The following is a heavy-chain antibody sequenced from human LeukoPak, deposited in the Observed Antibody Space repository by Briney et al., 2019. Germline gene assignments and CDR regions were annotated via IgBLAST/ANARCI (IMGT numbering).Heavy chain of an antibody. J-gene: IGHJ4*02. CDR2: IWYDGSNK. D-gene: IGHD1-1*01. V-gene: IGHV3-33*01. CDR1: GFTFSSYG. Sequence: PGGSLRLCCAASGFTFSSYGMHWVRQAPGKGLEWVAVIWYDGSNKYYADSVKGRFTISRDKSKNTLYLQMNSLRAEDTAVYYCARDEDGTGFDYWGQGTLVTVSS. CDR3: ARDEDGTGFDY.